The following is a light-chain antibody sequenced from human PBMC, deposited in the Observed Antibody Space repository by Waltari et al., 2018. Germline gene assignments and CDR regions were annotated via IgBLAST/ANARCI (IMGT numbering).Light chain of an antibody. CDR1: RSNLGANT. V-gene: IGLV1-44*01. CDR2: SDN. CDR3: ATWDANVNAQVV. J-gene: IGLJ2*01. Sequence: QSALTQPPSVSGTPGQTVTISCSGTRSNLGANTVNWYQQVPGTAPKLLIFSDNQRSSGIPDRFSGSKSGTSASLAISGLQSDDEADYFCATWDANVNAQVVFGGGTTVTV.